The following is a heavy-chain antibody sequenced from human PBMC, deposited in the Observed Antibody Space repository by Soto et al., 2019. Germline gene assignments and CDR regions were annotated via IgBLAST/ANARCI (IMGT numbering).Heavy chain of an antibody. CDR3: AREVRPDCSSTSCYDAFDI. CDR1: GYTFTSYG. Sequence: ASVKVSCKASGYTFTSYGISWVRQAPGQGLEWMGWISAYNGNTNYAQKLQGRVTMTTDTSTSPAYMELRSLRSDDTAVYYCAREVRPDCSSTSCYDAFDIWGQGTMVTVSS. J-gene: IGHJ3*02. D-gene: IGHD2-2*01. V-gene: IGHV1-18*01. CDR2: ISAYNGNT.